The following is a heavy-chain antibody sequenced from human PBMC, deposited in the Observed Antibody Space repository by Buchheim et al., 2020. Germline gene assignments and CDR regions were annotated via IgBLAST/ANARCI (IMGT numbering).Heavy chain of an antibody. D-gene: IGHD3-16*01. Sequence: EVQLVESGGGLVKPGGSLRLSCAASGFTFSSYSMNWVRQAPGKGLEWVSSISSSSSYIYYADSVKGRFTISRDNAKNSLYLQMNSLGAEDTAVYYCARGIMITLGGVHTPNYFDYWGQGTL. CDR1: GFTFSSYS. J-gene: IGHJ4*02. CDR2: ISSSSSYI. V-gene: IGHV3-21*01. CDR3: ARGIMITLGGVHTPNYFDY.